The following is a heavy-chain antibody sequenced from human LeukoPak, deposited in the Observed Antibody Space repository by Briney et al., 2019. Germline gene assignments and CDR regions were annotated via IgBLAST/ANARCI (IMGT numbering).Heavy chain of an antibody. J-gene: IGHJ4*02. D-gene: IGHD3-22*01. Sequence: SETLSLTCTVSGGSISSSSYYWGWIRQPPGKGLEWIGSIYYSGNTYYNPSLKSRVTISIDTSNNQFYLKLSSLTAADTAVYYCARRDDSSGYHKIFDYWGQGTLVTVSS. CDR1: GGSISSSSYY. CDR2: IYYSGNT. V-gene: IGHV4-39*01. CDR3: ARRDDSSGYHKIFDY.